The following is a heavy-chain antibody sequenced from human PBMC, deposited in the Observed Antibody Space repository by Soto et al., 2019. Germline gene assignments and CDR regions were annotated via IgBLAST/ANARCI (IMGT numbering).Heavy chain of an antibody. CDR3: ARQGNGAEGFDY. V-gene: IGHV3-64*02. CDR2: VSTSGRST. D-gene: IGHD4-17*01. CDR1: GFIFSEST. Sequence: PGGSLRLSCSASGFIFSESTIYWVRQVPGKGLEAISAVSTSGRSTYYADSVKDRFTISRDNSKNTLFLQMGSLKPSDTAMYYCARQGNGAEGFDYWGQGTLVTVSS. J-gene: IGHJ4*02.